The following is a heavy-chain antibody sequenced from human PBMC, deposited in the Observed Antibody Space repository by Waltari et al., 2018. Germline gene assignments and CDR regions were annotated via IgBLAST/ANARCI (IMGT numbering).Heavy chain of an antibody. J-gene: IGHJ4*02. CDR1: GLSFSNYW. CDR3: TRGGRDSSWYWRD. V-gene: IGHV3-7*01. Sequence: EVQLVESGGGLAQPGGSLRLSCAASGLSFSNYWMTWVRQASGKGPEGFANIKQDGSEKYYMDSVKGRFTISRDNAKNSLYLQMNNLRVEDTAVYYCTRGGRDSSWYWRDWGQGTLVTVSS. CDR2: IKQDGSEK. D-gene: IGHD6-13*01.